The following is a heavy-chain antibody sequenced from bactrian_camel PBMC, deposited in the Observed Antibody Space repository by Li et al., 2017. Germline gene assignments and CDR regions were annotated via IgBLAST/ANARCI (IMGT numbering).Heavy chain of an antibody. V-gene: IGHV3S31*01. CDR2: INNRGDTP. J-gene: IGHJ4*01. D-gene: IGHD1*01. CDR1: GLTFSDYA. Sequence: QLVESGGGLVQSGGSLNLSCAVSGLTFSDYAMSWVRQSPGKELEWVAGINNRGDTPDYSDSVKGRFAISRDNAKSMLYLQMNDLKIEDTAMYSCARDEGWTTETPETEGTQVTVS.